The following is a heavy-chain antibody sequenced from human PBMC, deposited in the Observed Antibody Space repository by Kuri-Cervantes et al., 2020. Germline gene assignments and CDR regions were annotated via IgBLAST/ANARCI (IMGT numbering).Heavy chain of an antibody. CDR1: GYTFTSYG. CDR3: ANRRMGGTLDY. D-gene: IGHD3-16*01. Sequence: SVKVSCKASGYTFTSYGISWVRQAPGQGLEWMGGIIPIFGTANYARKFQGRVTITADKSTSTAYMELSSLRSEDTAVYYCANRRMGGTLDYWGQGTLVTVSS. J-gene: IGHJ4*02. V-gene: IGHV1-69*06. CDR2: IIPIFGTA.